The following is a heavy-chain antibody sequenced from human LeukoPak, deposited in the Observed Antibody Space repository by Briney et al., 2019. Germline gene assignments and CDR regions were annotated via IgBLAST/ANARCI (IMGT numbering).Heavy chain of an antibody. CDR3: ARRAGAYSHPYDY. J-gene: IGHJ4*02. CDR2: IYSDNT. Sequence: GGSLRLSCAASGFTFSSHWMSWVRQAPGKGLEWVSFIYSDNTHYSDSVKGRFTISRDNSKNTLYLQMNSLRAEDTAVYYCARRAGAYSHPYDYWGQGTLVTVSS. D-gene: IGHD4/OR15-4a*01. CDR1: GFTFSSHW. V-gene: IGHV3-53*01.